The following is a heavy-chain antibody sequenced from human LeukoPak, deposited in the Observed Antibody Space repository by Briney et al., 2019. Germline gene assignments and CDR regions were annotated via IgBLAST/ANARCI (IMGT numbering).Heavy chain of an antibody. CDR2: ISYAGSNK. CDR3: ARDHYYDILTTAYYGMDV. D-gene: IGHD3-9*01. Sequence: GGSLRLSCAASGFTFSSYAMHWVRQAPGKGLEWVAVISYAGSNKYYADSVKGRFTISRDNSKNTLYLQMNSLRAEDTAVYYCARDHYYDILTTAYYGMDVWGQGTTVTVSS. J-gene: IGHJ6*02. V-gene: IGHV3-30*04. CDR1: GFTFSSYA.